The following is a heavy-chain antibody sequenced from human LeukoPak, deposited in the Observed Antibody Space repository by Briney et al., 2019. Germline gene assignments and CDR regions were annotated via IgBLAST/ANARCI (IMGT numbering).Heavy chain of an antibody. CDR3: ARDKGLGYFDY. J-gene: IGHJ4*02. V-gene: IGHV1-69*13. D-gene: IGHD6-19*01. Sequence: GASVKVSCKSSGENLNNYLITWVRQAPGQGLEWMGGVIPVLETSNYAQKFRGRITITADESTNTAYMELSGLRSEDTAVYYCARDKGLGYFDYWGQGTLVTVSS. CDR2: VIPVLETS. CDR1: GENLNNYL.